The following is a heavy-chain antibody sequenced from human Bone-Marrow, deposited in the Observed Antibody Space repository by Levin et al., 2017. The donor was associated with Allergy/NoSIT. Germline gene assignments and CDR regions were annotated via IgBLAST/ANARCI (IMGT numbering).Heavy chain of an antibody. D-gene: IGHD3-22*01. CDR3: AKGGIVCAFNS. J-gene: IGHJ5*02. Sequence: SGGSLRLSCAASGFSFSTYVMSWVRQAPGKGLECVSVISGSGGSTSYADSVKGRFTISRDNSKNTLYLQMNSLRGEDMAVYYCAKGGIVCAFNSWRQGTLVTVAS. V-gene: IGHV3-23*01. CDR1: GFSFSTYV. CDR2: ISGSGGST.